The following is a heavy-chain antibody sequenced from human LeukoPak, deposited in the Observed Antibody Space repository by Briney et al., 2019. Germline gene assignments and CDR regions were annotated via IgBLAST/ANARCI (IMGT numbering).Heavy chain of an antibody. CDR2: IYHNGST. CDR1: GYSISSGYY. D-gene: IGHD3-3*01. Sequence: PSETLSLTCAVSGYSISSGYYWGWIRQPPGKGLEWIGRIYHNGSTYYNPSLKSRVTISVETSKNQFSLKLSSVTAADTSVYYWARDFPYDFWSGYDRWFDPWGQGTLVTVSS. V-gene: IGHV4-38-2*02. J-gene: IGHJ5*02. CDR3: ARDFPYDFWSGYDRWFDP.